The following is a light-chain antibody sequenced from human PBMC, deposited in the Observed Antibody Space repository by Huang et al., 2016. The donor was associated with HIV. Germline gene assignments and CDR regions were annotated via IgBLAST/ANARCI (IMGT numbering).Light chain of an antibody. V-gene: IGKV3-15*01. J-gene: IGKJ3*01. CDR2: GAS. Sequence: IIMIQSPATLSVSPGDRATLSCSTSQSVRSNLAWYQQNAGQAPSLLIFGASTRATVGPARFSGSGSGTEFTLTISNVQSEDFAVYYCQHYNNWPLFTFGPGTKVDIK. CDR1: QSVRSN. CDR3: QHYNNWPLFT.